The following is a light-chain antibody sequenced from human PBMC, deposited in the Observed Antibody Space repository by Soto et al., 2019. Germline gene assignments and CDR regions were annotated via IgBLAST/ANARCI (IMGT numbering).Light chain of an antibody. Sequence: EIVLPQSPATLSSFPGDRFTLSCRASQYINTRLAWYQHRPGQAPRLLIYQTSIRAAGIPARFSASGSGTDFTLTISDVQPEDFALYYCHQRQSWPRTFGQGTKVDIK. CDR3: HQRQSWPRT. J-gene: IGKJ1*01. CDR1: QYINTR. CDR2: QTS. V-gene: IGKV3-11*01.